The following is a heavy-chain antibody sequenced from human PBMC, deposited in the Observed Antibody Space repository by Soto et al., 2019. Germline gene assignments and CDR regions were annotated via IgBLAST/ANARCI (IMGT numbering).Heavy chain of an antibody. J-gene: IGHJ3*02. CDR3: ARDKYYDSRREAGAFDI. D-gene: IGHD3-22*01. V-gene: IGHV3-72*01. CDR1: GFTLSDHY. CDR2: SRDKPQGYST. Sequence: GGSLRLSCAGSGFTLSDHYIDWVRQAPGQGLEWVGRSRDKPQGYSTAYAASVKGRFTTSRDESKNSAYLQMNSLKTEDTAVYYCARDKYYDSRREAGAFDIWGQGTTVTVSS.